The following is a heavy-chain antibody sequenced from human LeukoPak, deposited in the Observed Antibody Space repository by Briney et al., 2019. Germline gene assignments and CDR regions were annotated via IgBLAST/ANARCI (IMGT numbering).Heavy chain of an antibody. Sequence: SETLSLTCAVYGGSFSGYYWSWIRQPPGKGLEWIGYIYYSGSTNYNPSLKSRVTISVDTSKNQFSLKLSSVTAADTAVYYCARGGIDSFDPWGQGTLVTVSS. D-gene: IGHD1-26*01. J-gene: IGHJ5*02. CDR2: IYYSGST. V-gene: IGHV4-59*01. CDR1: GGSFSGYY. CDR3: ARGGIDSFDP.